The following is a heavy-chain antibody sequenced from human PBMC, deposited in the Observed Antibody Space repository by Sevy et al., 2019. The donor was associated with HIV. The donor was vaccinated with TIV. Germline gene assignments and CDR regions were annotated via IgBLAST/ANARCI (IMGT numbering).Heavy chain of an antibody. J-gene: IGHJ4*02. D-gene: IGHD3-22*01. CDR1: GYSFTSYW. CDR3: ASSRYSSGYPYYFDY. V-gene: IGHV5-51*01. CDR2: ISPGDSDT. Sequence: GESLKISCKGSGYSFTSYWIGWVRQMPGKGLEWMGIISPGDSDTRYSPSFQGQVTISADKSISTAYLQWSSLKASDTARYYCASSRYSSGYPYYFDYWGQGTLVTVSS.